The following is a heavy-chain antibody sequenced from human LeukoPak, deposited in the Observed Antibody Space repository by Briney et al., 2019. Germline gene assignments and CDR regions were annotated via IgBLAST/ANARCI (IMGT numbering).Heavy chain of an antibody. Sequence: GRSLRLSCAASGFTFSSYGMHWVRQAPGKGLEWVAVISYDGSNKYYADSVKGRFTISRDNSKNTLYLQMNSLRAEDTAVYYCAKDFDGAVAFFDYWGQGTLVTVSS. CDR1: GFTFSSYG. V-gene: IGHV3-30*18. CDR2: ISYDGSNK. CDR3: AKDFDGAVAFFDY. D-gene: IGHD6-19*01. J-gene: IGHJ4*02.